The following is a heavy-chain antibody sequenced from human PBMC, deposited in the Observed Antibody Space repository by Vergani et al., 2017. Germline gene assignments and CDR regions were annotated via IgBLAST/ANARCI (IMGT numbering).Heavy chain of an antibody. J-gene: IGHJ4*02. CDR1: GFAFSDYY. CDR3: AGTGMAAAEFSYFAY. V-gene: IGHV3-11*01. CDR2: ISSSGSTI. D-gene: IGHD6-13*01. Sequence: QVQLVESGGGLVKPGGSLRLSCAASGFAFSDYYMSWIRQAPGQGLEWVSYISSSGSTIYYADSVKGRFTISRDNAKNSLYRQMNSLRAEDTAVYYCAGTGMAAAEFSYFAYWGEGTLVTVSS.